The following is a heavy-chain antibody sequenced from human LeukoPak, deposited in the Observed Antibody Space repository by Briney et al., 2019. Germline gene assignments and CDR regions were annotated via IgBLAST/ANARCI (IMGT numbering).Heavy chain of an antibody. CDR1: GYTFTAYS. CDR3: ATMGVDHYDILTGYSIGMDV. V-gene: IGHV1-24*01. D-gene: IGHD3-9*01. CDR2: FDPEDGET. Sequence: GASVKVSCKASGYTFTAYSMHWVRQAPGNGLEWMGGFDPEDGETIYAQKFQGRVTMTEDTSTDTAYMELSSLRSEDTAVYYCATMGVDHYDILTGYSIGMDVWGQGTTVTVSS. J-gene: IGHJ6*02.